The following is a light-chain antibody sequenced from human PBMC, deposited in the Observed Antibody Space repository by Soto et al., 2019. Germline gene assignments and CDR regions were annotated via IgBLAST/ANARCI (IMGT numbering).Light chain of an antibody. J-gene: IGKJ4*01. Sequence: EIVLIQSPATLSLSPGERATLSCRASQSVGSYLAWYQHKPGQAPRLLISDASNRATGIPARFSGSGSETDFTLTISSLEPEDSAVYYCQQRSNWPSLTFCGGTKVEIK. CDR3: QQRSNWPSLT. CDR2: DAS. V-gene: IGKV3-11*01. CDR1: QSVGSY.